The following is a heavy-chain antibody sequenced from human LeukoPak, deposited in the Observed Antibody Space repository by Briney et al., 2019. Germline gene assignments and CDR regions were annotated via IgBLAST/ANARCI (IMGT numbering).Heavy chain of an antibody. D-gene: IGHD2-2*02. J-gene: IGHJ6*03. V-gene: IGHV4-34*01. CDR2: INHSGST. CDR1: GGSFSGYY. Sequence: SETLSLTCAVYGGSFSGYYWSWIRQPPGKGPEWIGEINHSGSTNYNPSLKSRVTISVDTSKNQFSLKLSSVTAAGTAVYYCARGPVGYCSSTSCYIRFYYYYMDVWGKGTTVTVSS. CDR3: ARGPVGYCSSTSCYIRFYYYYMDV.